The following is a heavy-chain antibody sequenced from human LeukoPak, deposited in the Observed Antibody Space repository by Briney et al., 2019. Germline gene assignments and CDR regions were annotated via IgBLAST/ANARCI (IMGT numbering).Heavy chain of an antibody. Sequence: SETLSLTCSVSGYSISSGYYWGWIRQPPGKGLDWIGSIYHSGSTYYNPSLKSRVTISVDTSKNQFSLKLSSVTAADTAVYYCARLIYYDSSGYLDYWGQGSLVTVSS. D-gene: IGHD3-22*01. CDR1: GYSISSGYY. CDR2: IYHSGST. J-gene: IGHJ4*02. V-gene: IGHV4-38-2*02. CDR3: ARLIYYDSSGYLDY.